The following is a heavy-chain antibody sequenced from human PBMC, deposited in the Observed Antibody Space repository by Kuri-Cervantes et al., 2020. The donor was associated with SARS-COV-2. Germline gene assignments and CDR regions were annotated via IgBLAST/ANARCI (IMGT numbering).Heavy chain of an antibody. V-gene: IGHV4-34*01. J-gene: IGHJ4*02. CDR3: ARFFDY. Sequence: SETLSLTCAVYGGSFSGYQWSWIRQTPGMGLEWIGQINDSGATKYNPSLKSRVIVSMDKSKNQFSLKLGSVTAADTAVYYCARFFDYWGQGTLVTVSS. CDR2: INDSGAT. CDR1: GGSFSGYQ.